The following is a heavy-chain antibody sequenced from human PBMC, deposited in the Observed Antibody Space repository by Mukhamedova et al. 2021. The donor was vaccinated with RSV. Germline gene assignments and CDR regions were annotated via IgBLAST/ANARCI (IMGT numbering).Heavy chain of an antibody. V-gene: IGHV3-15*01. D-gene: IGHD2-8*01. J-gene: IGHJ3*01. CDR2: DGGTA. Sequence: DGGTADYAAPVNGRFTISRDDSKNTLYLQMNSLTTEDTAVYFCATXHGGIVHASXXAXXXWGQGTLVXVSS. CDR3: ATXHGGIVHASXXAXXX.